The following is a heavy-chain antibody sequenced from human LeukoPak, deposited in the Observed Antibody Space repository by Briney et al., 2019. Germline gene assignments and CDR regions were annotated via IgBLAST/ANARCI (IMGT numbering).Heavy chain of an antibody. V-gene: IGHV1-69*05. CDR1: GGTFSNYA. CDR3: ARGYYGSGSYYEPVGYYYYMDV. J-gene: IGHJ6*03. D-gene: IGHD3-10*01. Sequence: SVKVSCKASGGTFSNYAISWVRQAPGQGLEWMGGIIPIFGTANYAQKFQGRVTITTDESTSTAYMELSSLRSGDTAVYYCARGYYGSGSYYEPVGYYYYMDVWGKGTTVTVSS. CDR2: IIPIFGTA.